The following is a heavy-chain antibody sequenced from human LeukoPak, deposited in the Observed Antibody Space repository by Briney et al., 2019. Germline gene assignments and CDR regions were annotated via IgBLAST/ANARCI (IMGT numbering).Heavy chain of an antibody. D-gene: IGHD4-23*01. Sequence: GGSLRLSCAASGFTFSSYAMHWVRQAPGKGLEWVANILYDGSHEFYADSVKGRFTISRDNSKNTLYLQINSLRTEDTAVYFCAKEGRWLDSWGQGTLVTVSS. V-gene: IGHV3-30*04. CDR3: AKEGRWLDS. J-gene: IGHJ4*02. CDR2: ILYDGSHE. CDR1: GFTFSSYA.